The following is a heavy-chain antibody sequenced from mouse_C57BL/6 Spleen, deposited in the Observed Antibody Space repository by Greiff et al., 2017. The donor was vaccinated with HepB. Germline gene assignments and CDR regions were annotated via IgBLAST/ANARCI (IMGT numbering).Heavy chain of an antibody. J-gene: IGHJ2*01. CDR1: GYTFTSYW. V-gene: IGHV1-72*01. D-gene: IGHD4-1*01. CDR2: IDPNSGGT. CDR3: AREEKKTFWDGGVFDY. Sequence: VQLQQPGAELVKPGASVKLSCKASGYTFTSYWMHWVKQRPGRGLEWIGRIDPNSGGTKYNEKFKSQATLTVDKPSSTAYMQLSSLTSEDSAVYYCAREEKKTFWDGGVFDYWGQGTTLTVSS.